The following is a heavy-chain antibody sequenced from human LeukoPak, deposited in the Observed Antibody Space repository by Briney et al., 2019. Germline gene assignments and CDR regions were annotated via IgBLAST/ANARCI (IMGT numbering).Heavy chain of an antibody. CDR3: ASGRIQLWLRRDY. CDR1: GGSFSGYY. V-gene: IGHV4-34*01. J-gene: IGHJ4*02. CDR2: INHSGST. Sequence: SETLSLTCAVYGGSFSGYYWSWIRQPPGKGLEWVGEINHSGSTNYNPSLKSRVTISVDTSKNQFSLKLSSVTAADTAVYYCASGRIQLWLRRDYWGQGTLVTVSS. D-gene: IGHD5-18*01.